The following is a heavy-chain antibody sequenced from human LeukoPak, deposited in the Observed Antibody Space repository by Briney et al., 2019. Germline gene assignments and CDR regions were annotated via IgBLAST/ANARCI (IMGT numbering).Heavy chain of an antibody. CDR2: ISYDESNK. CDR3: ARGLKGEPGNY. J-gene: IGHJ4*02. CDR1: GFTFSSYA. Sequence: PGGSLRLSCAASGFTFSSYAMHWVRQAPGKGLEWVAVISYDESNKYYADSVKGRFTISRDNSKNTLYLQMNSLRAEDTAVYYCARGLKGEPGNYWGQGTLVTVSS. D-gene: IGHD3-16*01. V-gene: IGHV3-30*04.